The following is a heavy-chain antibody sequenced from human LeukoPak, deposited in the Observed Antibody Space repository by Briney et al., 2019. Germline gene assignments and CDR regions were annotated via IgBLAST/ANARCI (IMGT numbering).Heavy chain of an antibody. Sequence: PGGSLRLSCAVSGFTFSSYAMSWVRQAPGKGLEWVSVITGRGGSTYYADSVKGRFTISRDNSKNTLYLQMNSLRAEDTAVYYCAGSRYCSSTSCYTHFDYWGQGTLVTVSS. V-gene: IGHV3-23*01. CDR3: AGSRYCSSTSCYTHFDY. CDR2: ITGRGGST. D-gene: IGHD2-2*02. J-gene: IGHJ4*02. CDR1: GFTFSSYA.